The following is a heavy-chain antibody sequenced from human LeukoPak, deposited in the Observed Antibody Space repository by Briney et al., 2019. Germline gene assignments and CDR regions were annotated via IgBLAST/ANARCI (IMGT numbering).Heavy chain of an antibody. CDR2: IYYSRST. CDR3: ARRTTTGTTDY. V-gene: IGHV4-39*01. CDR1: GGSISSSSYY. Sequence: SETLSLTCTVSGGSISSSSYYWGWIRQPPGKGLEWIGSIYYSRSTYYNPSLKSRVTISVDTSKNQFSLKLSSVTAADTAVYYCARRTTTGTTDYWGQGTLVTVSS. J-gene: IGHJ4*02. D-gene: IGHD1-1*01.